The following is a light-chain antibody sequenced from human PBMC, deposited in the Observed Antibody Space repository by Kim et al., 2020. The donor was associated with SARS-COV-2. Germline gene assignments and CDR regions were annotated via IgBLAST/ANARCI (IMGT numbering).Light chain of an antibody. CDR2: DAA. Sequence: LAPGERATLSCRAHQSNSNYLAWFQQKPGQPPRLLIYDAAKRASGIPPRFSGSGSGTDFTLTISSLEPDDLALYYCQQRDSWPLTFGGGTKVDIK. J-gene: IGKJ4*01. V-gene: IGKV3-11*01. CDR3: QQRDSWPLT. CDR1: QSNSNY.